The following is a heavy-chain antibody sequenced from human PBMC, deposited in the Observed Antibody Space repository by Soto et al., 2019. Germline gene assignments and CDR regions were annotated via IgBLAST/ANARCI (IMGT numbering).Heavy chain of an antibody. V-gene: IGHV3-30-3*01. D-gene: IGHD4-17*01. J-gene: IGHJ6*02. CDR2: ISYDGSNK. Sequence: QVQLVESGGGVVQPGRSLRLSCAASGFTFSSYAMHWVRQAPGKGLEWVAVISYDGSNKYYADSVKGRFTISRDNSKNTMYPQMTSLRAEDTAVYYCARDRHDFGYYYYGMDVWGQGTTVTVSS. CDR3: ARDRHDFGYYYYGMDV. CDR1: GFTFSSYA.